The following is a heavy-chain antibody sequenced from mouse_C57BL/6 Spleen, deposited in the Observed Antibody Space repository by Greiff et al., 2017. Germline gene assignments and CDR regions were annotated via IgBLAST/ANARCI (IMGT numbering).Heavy chain of an antibody. D-gene: IGHD3-2*02. CDR2: IDPSDSET. J-gene: IGHJ2*01. CDR3: ARGTAQAPYFDY. Sequence: QVQLQQPGAELVRSGSSVKLSCKASGYTFTSYWMHWVKQRPIQGLEWIGNIDPSDSETHYNQKFKDKATLTVDKSSSTAYMQLSSLTSEDSAVYYCARGTAQAPYFDYWGQGTTLTVSS. CDR1: GYTFTSYW. V-gene: IGHV1-52*01.